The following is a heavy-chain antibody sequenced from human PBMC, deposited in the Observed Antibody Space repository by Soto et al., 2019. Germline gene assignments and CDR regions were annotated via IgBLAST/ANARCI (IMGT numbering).Heavy chain of an antibody. CDR2: INHSGST. CDR3: ARGKITGLFDY. Sequence: SDTLSLTFAVHGWSFSGYYWDWVRQPPGKGLEWIGEINHSGSTNYNPSLKSRVTISVDTSKNQFSLKLTSVTAADTAVYYCARGKITGLFDYWGQGTLVTVSS. V-gene: IGHV4-34*01. D-gene: IGHD2-8*02. J-gene: IGHJ4*02. CDR1: GWSFSGYY.